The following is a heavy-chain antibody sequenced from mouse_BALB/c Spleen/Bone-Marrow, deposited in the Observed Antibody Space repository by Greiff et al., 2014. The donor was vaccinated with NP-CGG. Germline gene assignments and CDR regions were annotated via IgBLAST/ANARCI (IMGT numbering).Heavy chain of an antibody. D-gene: IGHD1-1*02. CDR3: ARPYYYGYDY. Sequence: VKLVESGAELARPGASVKMSYKASGYTFTTYTIHWVKQRPGQGLEWIGYINPSSDYTHYNQKFKDKATLTADKSSSTAYMQLSSLTSEDSAVYYCARPYYYGYDYWGQGTTLTVSS. CDR1: GYTFTTYT. J-gene: IGHJ2*01. V-gene: IGHV1-4*01. CDR2: INPSSDYT.